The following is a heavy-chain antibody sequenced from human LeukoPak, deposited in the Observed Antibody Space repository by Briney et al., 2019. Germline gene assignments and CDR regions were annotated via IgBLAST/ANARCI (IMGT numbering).Heavy chain of an antibody. J-gene: IGHJ4*02. D-gene: IGHD2-15*01. CDR1: GFTFSSYW. Sequence: GGSLRLSCAASGFTFSSYWMHWVRQAPRKGLVWVSRFNSDGSSTSYADSVKGRFTISRDNAKNTLYLQMNSLRAEDTAVYYCASGPRYCSGGSCYCFYWGQGTLVTVSS. CDR3: ASGPRYCSGGSCYCFY. V-gene: IGHV3-74*01. CDR2: FNSDGSST.